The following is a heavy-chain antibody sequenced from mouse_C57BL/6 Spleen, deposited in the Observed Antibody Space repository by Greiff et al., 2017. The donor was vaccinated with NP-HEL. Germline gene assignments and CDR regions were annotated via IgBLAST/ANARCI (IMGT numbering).Heavy chain of an antibody. J-gene: IGHJ4*01. CDR3: ARMPSVVADYYAMDY. CDR2: INPSSGYT. V-gene: IGHV1-4*01. Sequence: QVQLKESGAELARPGASVKMSCKASGYTFTSYTMHWVKQRPGQGLEWIGYINPSSGYTKYNQKFKDKATLTADKSSSTAYMQLSSLTSEDSAVYYCARMPSVVADYYAMDYWGQGTSVTVSS. D-gene: IGHD1-1*01. CDR1: GYTFTSYT.